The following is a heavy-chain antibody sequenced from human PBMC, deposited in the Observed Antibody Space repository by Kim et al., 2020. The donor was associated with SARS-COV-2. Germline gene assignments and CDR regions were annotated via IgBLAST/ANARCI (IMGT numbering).Heavy chain of an antibody. CDR1: GFTFSSYW. CDR2: IKQDGSEK. Sequence: GGSLRLSCAASGFTFSSYWMSWVRQAPGKGLEWVANIKQDGSEKYYVDSVKGRFTISRDNAKNSLYLQMNSLRAEDTAVYYCARAPRAYCSGGSCYRSYYYYGMDVWGQGTTVTVSS. CDR3: ARAPRAYCSGGSCYRSYYYYGMDV. V-gene: IGHV3-7*01. J-gene: IGHJ6*02. D-gene: IGHD2-15*01.